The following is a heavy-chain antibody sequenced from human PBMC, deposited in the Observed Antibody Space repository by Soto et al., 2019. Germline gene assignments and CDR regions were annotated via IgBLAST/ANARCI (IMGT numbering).Heavy chain of an antibody. D-gene: IGHD1-26*01. V-gene: IGHV5-10-1*01. CDR3: GRQGEPEEKIIA. J-gene: IGHJ5*02. Sequence: SLKISCKGSGYLFTNYWISWVRQMPGKGLEWMGKIDPSDSYSDYSPSFQGHVTFSADKSITTAYLQWRSLKASDTAVYYCGRQGEPEEKIIAWGQGTLVTVSS. CDR2: IDPSDSYS. CDR1: GYLFTNYW.